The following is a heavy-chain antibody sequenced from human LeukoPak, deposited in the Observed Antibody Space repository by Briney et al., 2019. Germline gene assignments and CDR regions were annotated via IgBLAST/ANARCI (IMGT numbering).Heavy chain of an antibody. D-gene: IGHD6-13*01. V-gene: IGHV1-2*02. CDR3: ARAQQLVRPSDY. J-gene: IGHJ4*02. CDR1: GYTFTGYY. CDR2: INPNSGGT. Sequence: ASVKVSCKASGYTFTGYYMHWVRQAPGQGLEWMGWINPNSGGTNYAQKFQGRVTMTRDTSISTAYMELSRLRSDDTAVYSCARAQQLVRPSDYWGQGTLVTVSS.